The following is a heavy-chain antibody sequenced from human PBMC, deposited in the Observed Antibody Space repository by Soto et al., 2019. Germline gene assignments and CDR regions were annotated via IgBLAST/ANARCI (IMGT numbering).Heavy chain of an antibody. D-gene: IGHD3-22*01. CDR2: ISSSGSTI. Sequence: EVQLVESGGGLVQPGGSLRLSCAASGFTFSSYEMNWVRQAPGKGLEWVSYISSSGSTIYYADSVKGRFTISRDNAKNSLYLQMNSLRAEDTAVYYCARDSSPRGSSGSDYWGQGTLVTVSS. V-gene: IGHV3-48*03. J-gene: IGHJ4*02. CDR1: GFTFSSYE. CDR3: ARDSSPRGSSGSDY.